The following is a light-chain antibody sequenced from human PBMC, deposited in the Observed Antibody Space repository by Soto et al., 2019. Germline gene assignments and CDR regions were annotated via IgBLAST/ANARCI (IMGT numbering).Light chain of an antibody. CDR3: QQYNNWPPPLT. J-gene: IGKJ4*01. Sequence: EIVMTQSPATLSVSPGERANLACRASQSVSSNLAWYQQKPGQAPRLLIYGASTRATGIPARFSGSGSGTEFTLTISSLQSEDFAVYYCQQYNNWPPPLTFGGGTNVEIK. V-gene: IGKV3-15*01. CDR1: QSVSSN. CDR2: GAS.